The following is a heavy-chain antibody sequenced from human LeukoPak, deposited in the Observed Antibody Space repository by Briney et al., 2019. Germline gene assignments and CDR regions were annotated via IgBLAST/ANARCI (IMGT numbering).Heavy chain of an antibody. J-gene: IGHJ5*02. D-gene: IGHD3-22*01. CDR1: GGSVSSDNYY. CDR2: IYTSGSI. CDR3: AGEHGFDSSGYYFPHH. V-gene: IGHV4-61*02. Sequence: SQTLSLTCTVSGGSVSSDNYYWSWIRQPAGKGLEWIGRIYTSGSINYNPSLEGRATISVDTSKNQFSLKLSSVTAADTAVYYCAGEHGFDSSGYYFPHHWGQGTLVTVSS.